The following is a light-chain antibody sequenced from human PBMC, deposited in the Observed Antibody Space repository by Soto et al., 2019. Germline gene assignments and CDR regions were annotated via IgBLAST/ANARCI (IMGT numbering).Light chain of an antibody. V-gene: IGKV1-27*01. CDR2: AAS. CDR1: QDVSHY. J-gene: IGKJ1*01. Sequence: DIQMTRSPSSLSASVGDRVTITCRASQDVSHYLAWYQQQPGKVPKLLIYAASTLQSGVPSRFSGSGSGTDFTLTISSLQPEDVATYYCQKYNSAPRTFGQGTKVEIK. CDR3: QKYNSAPRT.